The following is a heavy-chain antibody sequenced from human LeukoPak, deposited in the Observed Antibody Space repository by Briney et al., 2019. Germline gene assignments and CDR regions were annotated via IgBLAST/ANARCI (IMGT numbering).Heavy chain of an antibody. Sequence: SETLSLTCTVSGYSISSGYYWGWIRQPPGKGLEWIGSIYHSGRTFYNPSLKSRVTISVDTSKNQFSLKLTSVTAADTAVYYCARETSQKGAHYMDVWGKGTTVTISS. J-gene: IGHJ6*03. CDR3: ARETSQKGAHYMDV. D-gene: IGHD3-16*01. CDR2: IYHSGRT. V-gene: IGHV4-38-2*02. CDR1: GYSISSGYY.